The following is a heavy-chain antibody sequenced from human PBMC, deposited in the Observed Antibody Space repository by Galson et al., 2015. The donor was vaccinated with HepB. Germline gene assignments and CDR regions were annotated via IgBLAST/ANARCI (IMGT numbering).Heavy chain of an antibody. V-gene: IGHV1-24*01. CDR1: GYTLTELS. CDR3: ATAVAGTPDYYYYGMDV. J-gene: IGHJ6*02. CDR2: FDPEDGET. D-gene: IGHD6-19*01. Sequence: SVKVSCKVSGYTLTELSIHWVRQAPGKGLEWMGGFDPEDGETIYAQKFQGRVTMTEDTSTDTAYMELSSLRSEDTAVYYCATAVAGTPDYYYYGMDVWGQGTTVTVSS.